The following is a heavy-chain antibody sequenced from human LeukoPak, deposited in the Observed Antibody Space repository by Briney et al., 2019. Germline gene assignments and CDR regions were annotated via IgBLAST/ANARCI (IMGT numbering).Heavy chain of an antibody. CDR3: ARAYCSGGSCYPFDY. D-gene: IGHD2-15*01. Sequence: GGSLRLSCAASGFTFSSYYMDWVRQAPGKGLEWVSSISSSSSYIYYADSVKGRFTISRDTAKNSLYLQMNSLRAEDTAVYYCARAYCSGGSCYPFDYWGQGTLVTVSS. CDR1: GFTFSSYY. J-gene: IGHJ4*02. CDR2: ISSSSSYI. V-gene: IGHV3-21*01.